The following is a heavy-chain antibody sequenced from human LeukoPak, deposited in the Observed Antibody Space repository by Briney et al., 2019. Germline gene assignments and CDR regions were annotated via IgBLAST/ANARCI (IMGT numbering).Heavy chain of an antibody. CDR3: TPFYYYDSPDAFDI. V-gene: IGHV3-73*01. CDR1: GFTFSGSA. J-gene: IGHJ3*02. CDR2: IRSKANSYAT. Sequence: HSGGSLRLSCAASGFTFSGSAMHWVRQASGKGLEWVGRIRSKANSYATAYAASVKGRFTISRDDSKNTAYLQMNSLKTEDTAVYYCTPFYYYDSPDAFDIWGQGTMVTVSS. D-gene: IGHD3-22*01.